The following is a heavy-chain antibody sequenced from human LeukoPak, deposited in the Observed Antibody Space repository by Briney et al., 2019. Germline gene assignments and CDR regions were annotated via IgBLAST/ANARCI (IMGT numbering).Heavy chain of an antibody. Sequence: SETLSLTCTVSGGSVSSSSYYWGWIRQPPGKGLEWIGSIYYSGSTYYNPSLKSRVTISVDTSKNQFSLKLSSVTAADTAVYYCARHWDYVSPNDYWGQGTLVTVSS. D-gene: IGHD4-17*01. J-gene: IGHJ4*02. CDR3: ARHWDYVSPNDY. CDR1: GGSVSSSSYY. CDR2: IYYSGST. V-gene: IGHV4-39*01.